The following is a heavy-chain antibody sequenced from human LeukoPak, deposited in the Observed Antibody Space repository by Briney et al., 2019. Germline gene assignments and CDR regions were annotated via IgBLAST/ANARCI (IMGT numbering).Heavy chain of an antibody. D-gene: IGHD3-22*01. J-gene: IGHJ4*02. CDR2: ISSSGSTI. CDR1: GFTFSDYY. V-gene: IGHV3-11*01. CDR3: ARDQTYYYDSSGYYFDY. Sequence: GGSLRLSCAASGFTFSDYYMSWIRQAPGKGLEWVSHISSSGSTIYYADSVKGRFTISRDNAKNSLYLQMNSLRAEDTAVYYCARDQTYYYDSSGYYFDYWGQGTLVTVSS.